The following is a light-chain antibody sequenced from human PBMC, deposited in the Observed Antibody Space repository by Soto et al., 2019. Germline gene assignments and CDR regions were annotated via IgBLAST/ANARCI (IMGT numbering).Light chain of an antibody. CDR1: QSISSW. Sequence: DIQMTQSPSTLSASVGDRVTITCRASQSISSWLAWYQQKPGTAPKLLIYKASSLQSGVPSRFSGSGSGTDFTLTISRLEPEDFAVYYCQQYGSSGTFGQGTKVDIK. CDR3: QQYGSSGT. CDR2: KAS. V-gene: IGKV1-5*03. J-gene: IGKJ1*01.